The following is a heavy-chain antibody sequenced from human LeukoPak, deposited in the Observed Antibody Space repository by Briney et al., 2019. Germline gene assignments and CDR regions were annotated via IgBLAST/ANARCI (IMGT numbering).Heavy chain of an antibody. CDR1: GYTFTSYA. J-gene: IGHJ5*02. CDR3: ARTYCSGGSCYYPSSNWFDP. Sequence: ASVKVSCKASGYTFTSYAMHWVRQAPGQRLEWMGWINAGNGNTKYSQKFQGRVTITRDTSASTAYMELSSLRSEDTAVYYCARTYCSGGSCYYPSSNWFDPWGQGTLVTVSS. CDR2: INAGNGNT. D-gene: IGHD2-15*01. V-gene: IGHV1-3*01.